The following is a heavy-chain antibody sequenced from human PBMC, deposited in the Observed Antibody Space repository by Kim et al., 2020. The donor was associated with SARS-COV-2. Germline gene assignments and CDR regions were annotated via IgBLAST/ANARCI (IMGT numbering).Heavy chain of an antibody. CDR3: ARSYSSSWYRNWFDP. D-gene: IGHD6-13*01. Sequence: PSFQGQVTISADKSISTAYLQWSSLKASDTAMYYCARSYSSSWYRNWFDPWGQGTLVTVSS. J-gene: IGHJ5*02. V-gene: IGHV5-51*01.